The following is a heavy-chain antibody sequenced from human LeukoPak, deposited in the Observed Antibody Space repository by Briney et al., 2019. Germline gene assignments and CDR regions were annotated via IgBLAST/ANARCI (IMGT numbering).Heavy chain of an antibody. CDR3: AKYCSSTSCYGAGAEYFQH. CDR1: GFTFSSYA. D-gene: IGHD2-2*01. J-gene: IGHJ1*01. V-gene: IGHV3-23*01. CDR2: ISGSGGST. Sequence: GGSLRLSCAASGFTFSSYAMSWVRQAPGKGLEWVSAISGSGGSTYYADSVKGRFTISRDNSKNTLYLQMNSLRAEDTAVYYCAKYCSSTSCYGAGAEYFQHWGQGTLVTVSS.